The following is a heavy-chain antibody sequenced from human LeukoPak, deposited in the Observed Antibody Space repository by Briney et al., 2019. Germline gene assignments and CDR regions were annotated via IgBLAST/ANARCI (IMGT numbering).Heavy chain of an antibody. J-gene: IGHJ4*02. V-gene: IGHV4-59*08. CDR1: GGSISSYY. Sequence: SETLSLTCTVSGGSISSYYWSWIRQTPGKRLEWIGYIYYSGSTNYNPSLKSRVTISVDTSKNQFSLKLSSVTAADTAVYFCARHGASGSYLYYFDYWGQGTLVTVSS. CDR3: ARHGASGSYLYYFDY. D-gene: IGHD1-26*01. CDR2: IYYSGST.